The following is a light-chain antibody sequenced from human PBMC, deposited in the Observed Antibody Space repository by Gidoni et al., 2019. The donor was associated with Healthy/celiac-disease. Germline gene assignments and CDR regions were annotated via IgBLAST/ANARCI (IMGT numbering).Light chain of an antibody. CDR1: QSVSRSY. V-gene: IGKV3-20*01. CDR3: QQYGSSPRT. J-gene: IGKJ1*01. CDR2: GAS. Sequence: EIVLTQSPGTLSLSPGERATLSFRASQSVSRSYLAWYQQKPGPAPRLLIYGASSRATGIPDRFSGSGSGTDFTLTISRLEPEDFAVYYCQQYGSSPRTFGQGTKVEIK.